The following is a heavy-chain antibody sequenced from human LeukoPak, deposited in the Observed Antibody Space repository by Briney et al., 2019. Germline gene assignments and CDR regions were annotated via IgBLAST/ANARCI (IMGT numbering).Heavy chain of an antibody. CDR2: ISSSSSYI. CDR3: ARSYDFWSGYYHMDV. J-gene: IGHJ6*02. CDR1: GFTFSSYS. D-gene: IGHD3-3*01. Sequence: GGSLRLSCAASGFTFSSYSMNWVRQAPGKGLEWGSSISSSSSYIYYADSVKGRFTISRDNAKNSLYLQMNSLRAEDTAVYYCARSYDFWSGYYHMDVWGQGTTVTVSS. V-gene: IGHV3-21*04.